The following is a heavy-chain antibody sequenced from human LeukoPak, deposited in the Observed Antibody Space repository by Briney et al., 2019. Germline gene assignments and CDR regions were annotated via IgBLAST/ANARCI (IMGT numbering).Heavy chain of an antibody. CDR1: GGSISSYY. Sequence: TTSETLSLTYTVSGGSISSYYWSWIRQPPGKGLEWIGYIYYSGTTNYNPSLKSRVTISVDTSKNQFSLKLSSVTAADTAVYYCARGVYIAAAQYAYWGQGTLVTVSS. D-gene: IGHD6-13*01. J-gene: IGHJ4*02. CDR3: ARGVYIAAAQYAY. V-gene: IGHV4-59*01. CDR2: IYYSGTT.